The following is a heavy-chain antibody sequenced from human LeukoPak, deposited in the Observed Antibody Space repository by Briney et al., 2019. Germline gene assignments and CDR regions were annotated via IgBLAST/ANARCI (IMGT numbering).Heavy chain of an antibody. D-gene: IGHD1-26*01. CDR2: TRKKTNSYTT. CDR1: GFTFSVHY. V-gene: IGHV3-72*01. Sequence: GGSLRLSCAASGFTFSVHYMDWVRQAPGKGLEWVGRTRKKTNSYTTEYAASVKGRFTISRDDSKNSLYLQMNSLKAEDTAVYYCTRVVLVGTTYSYFDYWGQGTLVTVSS. CDR3: TRVVLVGTTYSYFDY. J-gene: IGHJ4*02.